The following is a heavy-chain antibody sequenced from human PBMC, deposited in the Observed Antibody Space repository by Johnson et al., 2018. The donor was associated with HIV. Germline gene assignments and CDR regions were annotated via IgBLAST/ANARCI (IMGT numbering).Heavy chain of an antibody. CDR3: AKDLGWELLRGAFDI. CDR2: INQDGSVR. V-gene: IGHV3-7*05. CDR1: AFTFSSTW. J-gene: IGHJ3*02. Sequence: VQLVESGGGLVQPGESLRLSCAASAFTFSSTWMSWVRQAPGKGLEFVANINQDGSVRNYVDSVKGRFTISRDNTKNSLYLQMNSLRAEDTAVYYCAKDLGWELLRGAFDIWGQGTMVTVSS. D-gene: IGHD1-26*01.